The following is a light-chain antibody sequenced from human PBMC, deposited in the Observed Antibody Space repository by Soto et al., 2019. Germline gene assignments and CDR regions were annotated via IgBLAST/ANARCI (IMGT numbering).Light chain of an antibody. CDR3: QQYGNLPLT. Sequence: EIVLTQSPGTLSLSPGERATLSCRASQSVSSNYLAWYQEKPGQAPRLLIYGASSRATGIPDRFSGSGSGTDFTLTISRLEPDDFAVYYCQQYGNLPLTFGAWTKVEIK. J-gene: IGKJ4*01. CDR1: QSVSSNY. CDR2: GAS. V-gene: IGKV3-20*01.